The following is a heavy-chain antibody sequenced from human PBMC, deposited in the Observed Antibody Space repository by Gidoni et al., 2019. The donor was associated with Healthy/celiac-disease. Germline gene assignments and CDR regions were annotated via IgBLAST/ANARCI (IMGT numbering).Heavy chain of an antibody. V-gene: IGHV4-59*01. CDR3: ARDLVDSGSYYSNYYYYGMDV. D-gene: IGHD1-26*01. Sequence: QVQLQESGPGLVQPSETLSLTCTVSVVSISSYSLIWIRQPPGKGLEWIGYIYYSGSTNYNPSLKSRVTISVDTSKNQFSLKLSSVTAADTAVYYCARDLVDSGSYYSNYYYYGMDVWGQGTTVTVSS. J-gene: IGHJ6*02. CDR1: VVSISSYS. CDR2: IYYSGST.